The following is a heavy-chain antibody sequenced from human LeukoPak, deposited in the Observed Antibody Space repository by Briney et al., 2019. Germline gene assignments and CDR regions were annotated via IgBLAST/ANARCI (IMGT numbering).Heavy chain of an antibody. CDR3: ARDSTLYYDSSGPLGY. CDR1: GYTFTSYY. CDR2: INPSGGST. J-gene: IGHJ4*02. V-gene: IGHV1-46*01. Sequence: ASVKVSCKASGYTFTSYYMHWVRQAPGQGLEWMGIINPSGGSTSYAQKFQGRVTMTRDTSTSTVYMELSSLRSEDTAVYYCARDSTLYYDSSGPLGYWGQGTLVTVPS. D-gene: IGHD3-22*01.